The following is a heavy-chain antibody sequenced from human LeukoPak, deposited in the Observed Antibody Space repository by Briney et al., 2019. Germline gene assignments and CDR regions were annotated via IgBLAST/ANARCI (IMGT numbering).Heavy chain of an antibody. D-gene: IGHD6-13*01. J-gene: IGHJ4*02. CDR2: INSDGRST. CDR3: ARGVPTAADY. CDR1: GFTFSSYW. V-gene: IGHV3-74*01. Sequence: PGGSLRLSCAASGFTFSSYWMHWVRQAPGQGLVWVSRINSDGRSTSYAGSVKGRFTISRDNAKNTLFLQMNSLTAEDTAVYYCARGVPTAADYWGQGILVTVSS.